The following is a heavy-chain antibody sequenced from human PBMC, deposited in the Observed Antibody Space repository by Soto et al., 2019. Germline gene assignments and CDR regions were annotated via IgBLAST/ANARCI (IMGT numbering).Heavy chain of an antibody. CDR3: ARGAYSSSSSFFDS. CDR1: GDSISSSDYF. Sequence: QVQLQESGPGLVRPSQTLSLTCAVSGDSISSSDYFWSWIRQPPGKGLEWIGYIYYSGNTYFTPSLQSRINISLDASKNHFSLKLTSVTAADTAVYFCARGAYSSSSSFFDSWGQGTLVTVSS. V-gene: IGHV4-30-4*01. CDR2: IYYSGNT. D-gene: IGHD6-6*01. J-gene: IGHJ4*02.